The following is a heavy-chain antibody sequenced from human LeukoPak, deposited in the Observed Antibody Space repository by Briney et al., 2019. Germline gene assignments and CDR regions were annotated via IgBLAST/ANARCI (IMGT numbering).Heavy chain of an antibody. V-gene: IGHV1-18*01. Sequence: GASVKVSCKASGYTFTSYGISWVRQAPGQGLEWMGWISAYNGNTNYAQKLQGRVTMTTDTSTSTAYMELRSLRSDDTAVYYCAGDLDFGVVPRDDYWGQGTLVTVSS. CDR3: AGDLDFGVVPRDDY. CDR1: GYTFTSYG. J-gene: IGHJ4*02. D-gene: IGHD3-3*01. CDR2: ISAYNGNT.